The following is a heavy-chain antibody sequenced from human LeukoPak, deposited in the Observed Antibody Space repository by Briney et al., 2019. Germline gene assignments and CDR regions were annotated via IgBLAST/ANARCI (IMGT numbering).Heavy chain of an antibody. CDR2: ITNDGSST. D-gene: IGHD6-19*01. CDR3: AKSSGSGWYEGY. CDR1: GLTFSSHW. Sequence: GGSLRLSCAASGLTFSSHWMHWVRQAPGKGLVWVSRITNDGSSTTYADSVKGRFTISRDNAKNMLYLQMNSLRAEDTAVYYCAKSSGSGWYEGYWGQGTLVTVSS. J-gene: IGHJ4*02. V-gene: IGHV3-74*01.